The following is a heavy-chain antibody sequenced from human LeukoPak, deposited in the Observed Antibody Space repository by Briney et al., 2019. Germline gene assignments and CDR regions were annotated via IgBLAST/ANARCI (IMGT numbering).Heavy chain of an antibody. D-gene: IGHD5-12*01. V-gene: IGHV4-59*12. CDR3: ARGYSAYPRGFDY. CDR2: IYYSGST. CDR1: GGSISNYY. Sequence: SETLSLTCTVSGGSISNYYWSWIRQPPGEGLEWIGYIYYSGSTKYNPSLRSRVTMSVDTSKNQFSLKLSSVTAADTAVYYCARGYSAYPRGFDYWGQGTLVTVSS. J-gene: IGHJ4*02.